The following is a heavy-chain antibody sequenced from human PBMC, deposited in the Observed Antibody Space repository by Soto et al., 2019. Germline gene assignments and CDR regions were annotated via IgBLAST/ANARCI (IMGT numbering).Heavy chain of an antibody. V-gene: IGHV4-59*01. Sequence: SETLSLTCTVSGGSISSYYWSWIRQPPGKGLEWIGYIYYSGITNYNPSLRSRVTISVDTSKNQFSLKLSSVTAADTAVYYCARVVDYYGMDVWGQGTTVTVSS. CDR2: IYYSGIT. J-gene: IGHJ6*02. CDR3: ARVVDYYGMDV. CDR1: GGSISSYY.